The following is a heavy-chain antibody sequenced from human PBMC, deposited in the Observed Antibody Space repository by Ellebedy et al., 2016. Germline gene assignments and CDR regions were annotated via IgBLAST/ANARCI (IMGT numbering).Heavy chain of an antibody. V-gene: IGHV3-21*01. D-gene: IGHD3-3*01. CDR3: ARDETHSYDFWSGPGPNWFDP. J-gene: IGHJ5*02. CDR1: GFTFSSYS. Sequence: GGSLRLSXAASGFTFSSYSMNWVRQAPGKGLEWVSSISSSSSYIYYVDSVKGRFTISIDNAKNSLYLQMNSLRAEDTAVYYCARDETHSYDFWSGPGPNWFDPWGQGTLVTVSS. CDR2: ISSSSSYI.